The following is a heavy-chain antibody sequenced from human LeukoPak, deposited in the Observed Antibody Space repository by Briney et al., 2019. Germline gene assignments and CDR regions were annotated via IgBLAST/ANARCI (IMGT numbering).Heavy chain of an antibody. CDR1: GFSFNSYW. J-gene: IGHJ4*02. Sequence: GGSLRLSCEASGFSFNSYWKEWVRQAPGMGLEWVANIRQDGSEKYYLDSVKGRFTISRDNAKNSLYLQMNSLRAEDTAVYFCARRAYDSRPEAPTDHWGQGTLVTVSS. V-gene: IGHV3-7*01. CDR3: ARRAYDSRPEAPTDH. CDR2: IRQDGSEK. D-gene: IGHD3-16*01.